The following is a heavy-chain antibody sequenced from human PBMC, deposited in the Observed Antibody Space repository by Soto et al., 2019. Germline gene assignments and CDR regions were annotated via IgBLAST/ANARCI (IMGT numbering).Heavy chain of an antibody. J-gene: IGHJ6*02. CDR1: GGTFSSYA. CDR3: ARGTHYDILTGPYGMDV. CDR2: IIPIFGTA. Sequence: SVKVSCKASGGTFSSYAISWVRQAPGQGLEWMGGIIPIFGTANYAQKFQGRVTITADESTSTAYMELSSLRSEDTAVYYCARGTHYDILTGPYGMDVWGQGTTVTVSS. V-gene: IGHV1-69*13. D-gene: IGHD3-9*01.